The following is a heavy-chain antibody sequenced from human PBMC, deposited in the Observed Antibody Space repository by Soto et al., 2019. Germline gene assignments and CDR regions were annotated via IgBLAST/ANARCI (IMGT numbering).Heavy chain of an antibody. CDR1: GDTFSSYT. J-gene: IGHJ4*02. Sequence: QVQLVQSGAEVKKPGSSVKGSCKASGDTFSSYTISWVRQAPGQGREWMGRIIPILAITNYAQKIQGRVTITADKYTSTDYMELSSLTSEDTAIYYCATGGSSVRFYYFDYCSQGPLITVSS. CDR2: IIPILAIT. D-gene: IGHD2-15*01. CDR3: ATGGSSVRFYYFDY. V-gene: IGHV1-69*02.